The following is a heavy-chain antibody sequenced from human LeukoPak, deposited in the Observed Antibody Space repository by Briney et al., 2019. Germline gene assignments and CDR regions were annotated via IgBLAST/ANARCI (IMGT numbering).Heavy chain of an antibody. CDR1: GFTFSSYA. CDR3: ARSSSGWHDY. Sequence: PGGSLRLSCAASGFTFSSYAMSWVRQAPGKGLEWVSAISGSGGSTYYADSVKGRFTISRDNSKNTLFLQMNSLRADDTAVYYCARSSSGWHDYWGQGTLVNVSS. V-gene: IGHV3-23*01. CDR2: ISGSGGST. J-gene: IGHJ4*02. D-gene: IGHD6-19*01.